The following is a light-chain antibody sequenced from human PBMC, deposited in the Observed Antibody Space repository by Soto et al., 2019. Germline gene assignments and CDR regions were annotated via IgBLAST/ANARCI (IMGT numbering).Light chain of an antibody. CDR3: SSYAGRDICV. CDR2: DVT. J-gene: IGLJ3*02. V-gene: IGLV2-8*01. Sequence: QSALTQPPSASGSRGQSVTISCTGTSVDVNYVSWFQQHPGKAPKVIICDVTKRPSGVPDRFSGSKSGNTASLTVSGLQDDDEADYYCSSYAGRDICVFGAGTKLTVL. CDR1: SVDVNY.